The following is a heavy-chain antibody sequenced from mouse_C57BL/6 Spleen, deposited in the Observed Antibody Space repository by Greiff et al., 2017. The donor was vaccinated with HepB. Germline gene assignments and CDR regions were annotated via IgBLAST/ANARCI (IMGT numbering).Heavy chain of an antibody. CDR3: TRDSNYGEAWFAY. CDR2: IYPGNSDT. Sequence: VQLKESGTVLARPGASVKMSCKTSGYTFTSYWMHWVKQRPGQGLESIGAIYPGNSDTSYNQKFKGKAKLTAVTSASTAYMELSSLKNEDSAVYYCTRDSNYGEAWFAYWGQGTLVTVSA. D-gene: IGHD2-5*01. V-gene: IGHV1-5*01. J-gene: IGHJ3*01. CDR1: GYTFTSYW.